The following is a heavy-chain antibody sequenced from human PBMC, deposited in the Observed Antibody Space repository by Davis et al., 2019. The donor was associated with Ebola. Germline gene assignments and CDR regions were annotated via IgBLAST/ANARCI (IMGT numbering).Heavy chain of an antibody. CDR3: ARDPGITDIFSDAFDI. V-gene: IGHV3-74*01. Sequence: GESLKISCAASGFTFSSYWMHWVRQAPGKGLVWVSRINSDGSSTSYADSVKGRFTISRDNAKNTLYLQMNSLRAEDTAVYYCARDPGITDIFSDAFDIWGQGTMVTVSS. CDR1: GFTFSSYW. CDR2: INSDGSST. D-gene: IGHD1-14*01. J-gene: IGHJ3*02.